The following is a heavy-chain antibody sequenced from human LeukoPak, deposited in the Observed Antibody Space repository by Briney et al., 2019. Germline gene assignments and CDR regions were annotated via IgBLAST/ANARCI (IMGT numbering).Heavy chain of an antibody. D-gene: IGHD1-26*01. CDR2: ISAYNGNT. CDR3: ARDMAGTIVGATYFDY. Sequence: ASVKVSCKASGYTFTSYGISWVRQAPGRGLEWMVWISAYNGNTNYAQKLQGRVTMTTDTSTSTAYMELRSLRSDDTAVYYCARDMAGTIVGATYFDYWGQGTLVTVSS. J-gene: IGHJ4*02. CDR1: GYTFTSYG. V-gene: IGHV1-18*01.